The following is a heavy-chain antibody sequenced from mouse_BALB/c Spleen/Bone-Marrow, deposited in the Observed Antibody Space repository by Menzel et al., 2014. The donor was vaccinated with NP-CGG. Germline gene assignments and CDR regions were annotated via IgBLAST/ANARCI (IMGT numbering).Heavy chain of an antibody. J-gene: IGHJ4*01. D-gene: IGHD1-1*01. CDR2: ISSGGST. CDR1: GFTFSSYA. V-gene: IGHV5-6-5*01. CDR3: ARDGSSYYAMDY. Sequence: EVKLVESGGGLVKPGGSLKLSCAASGFTFSSYAMSWVRQPLLWSLEWVASISSGGSTYYPDSVKGRFTISRDNARNILYLQMSSLRSEDTAMYYCARDGSSYYAMDYWGQGTSVTVSS.